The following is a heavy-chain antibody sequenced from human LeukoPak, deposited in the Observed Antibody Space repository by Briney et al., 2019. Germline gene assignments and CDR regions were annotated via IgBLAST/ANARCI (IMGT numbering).Heavy chain of an antibody. CDR1: GFTFSSYA. CDR3: AREYYYDSSGYYSDYFDY. CDR2: ISYDGSNK. Sequence: PGGSLRLSCAASGFTFSSYAMHWVRQAPGKGLERVAVISYDGSNKYYADSVKGRFTISRDNSKNTLYLQMNSLRAEDTAVYYCAREYYYDSSGYYSDYFDYWGQGTQVTVSS. J-gene: IGHJ4*02. V-gene: IGHV3-30*04. D-gene: IGHD3-22*01.